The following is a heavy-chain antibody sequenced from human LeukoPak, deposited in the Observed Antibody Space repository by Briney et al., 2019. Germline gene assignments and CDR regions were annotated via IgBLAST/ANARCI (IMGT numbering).Heavy chain of an antibody. Sequence: PSETLSLTCTVSGGPINNYYWRWIRQPAGKGLEWIGRIYTRGSTNYNPSLKSRVTTSVDTSKNQFSLKLRAVTAADTAVYYCARGRYCSADICSGGDASDIWGQGTMVSVSS. J-gene: IGHJ3*02. CDR3: ARGRYCSADICSGGDASDI. D-gene: IGHD2-15*01. CDR1: GGPINNYY. V-gene: IGHV4-4*07. CDR2: IYTRGST.